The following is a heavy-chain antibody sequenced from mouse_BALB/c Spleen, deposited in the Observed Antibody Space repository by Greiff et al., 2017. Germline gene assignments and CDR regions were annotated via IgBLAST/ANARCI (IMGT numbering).Heavy chain of an antibody. CDR3: ARDYYGSSYGAMDY. Sequence: DVKLVESGGGLVQPGGSLRLSCATSGFTFTDYYMSWVRQPPGKALEWLGFIRNKANGYTTEYSASVKGRFTISRDNSQSILYLQMNTLRAEDSATYYCARDYYGSSYGAMDYWGQGTSVTVSS. CDR2: IRNKANGYTT. D-gene: IGHD1-1*01. V-gene: IGHV7-3*02. CDR1: GFTFTDYY. J-gene: IGHJ4*01.